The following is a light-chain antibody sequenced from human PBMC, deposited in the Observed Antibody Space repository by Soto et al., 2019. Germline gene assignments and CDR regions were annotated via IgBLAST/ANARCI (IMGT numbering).Light chain of an antibody. V-gene: IGKV3-20*01. CDR2: TAS. CDR1: QSVASSF. CDR3: HKYGPSPLT. Sequence: EMVLTQSPGTLSLSPGERATLSCRASQSVASSFIAWFQQKPGQPPRLLIYTASSRAPGIPDRFRGSGSGTDFTLTISRLEPEDFAVYYCHKYGPSPLTFGGGTKVEIK. J-gene: IGKJ4*01.